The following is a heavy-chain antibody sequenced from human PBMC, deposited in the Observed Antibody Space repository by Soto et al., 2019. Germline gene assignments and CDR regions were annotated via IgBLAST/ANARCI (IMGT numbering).Heavy chain of an antibody. CDR2: INAGNGNT. D-gene: IGHD1-7*01. J-gene: IGHJ4*02. CDR1: GYTFTSYA. CDR3: ARESRLTGTTPY. Sequence: ASVKVSCKASGYTFTSYAMHWVRQAPGQRLEWMGWINAGNGNTKYSQKFQGRVTITRDTSASTAYMELSSLRSEDTAVYYCARESRLTGTTPYWGQGTLVTVSS. V-gene: IGHV1-3*01.